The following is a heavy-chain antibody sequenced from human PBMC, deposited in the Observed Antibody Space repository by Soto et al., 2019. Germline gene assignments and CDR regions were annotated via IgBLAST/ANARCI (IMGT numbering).Heavy chain of an antibody. CDR2: ISYDGNNK. CDR3: AKGGSGNYLTYYYYYGMDV. CDR1: GFTFRNNG. Sequence: GGSLRLSCEASGFTFRNNGMHWVRQVPGKGLEWVAVISYDGNNKYYADSVKGRFTISRDNSKNTVYLQMNNLRAEDTVMYYCAKGGSGNYLTYYYYYGMDVWGQGTTVTVSS. D-gene: IGHD3-22*01. V-gene: IGHV3-30*18. J-gene: IGHJ6*02.